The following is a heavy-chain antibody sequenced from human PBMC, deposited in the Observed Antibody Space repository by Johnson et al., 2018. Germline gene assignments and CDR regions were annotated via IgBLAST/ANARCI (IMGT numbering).Heavy chain of an antibody. CDR1: GASVNSNKW. CDR2: IFGRGNT. Sequence: QVQLQESGPGLVKSSGTLSLTCAVSGASVNSNKWWSWVRQTPGKGLEWIGEIFGRGNTHYNPSHKSRLTISVDKSKNQFSLILTPVTAADTAMYYCVHSGDYALLIWGHGIMVTVSS. D-gene: IGHD5-12*01. V-gene: IGHV4-4*02. CDR3: VHSGDYALLI. J-gene: IGHJ3*02.